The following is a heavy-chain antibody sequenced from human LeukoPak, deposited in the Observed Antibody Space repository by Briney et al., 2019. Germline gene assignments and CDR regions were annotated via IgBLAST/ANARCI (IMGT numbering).Heavy chain of an antibody. CDR1: GFTVSSNY. V-gene: IGHV3-66*01. D-gene: IGHD4-17*01. CDR3: ASLSYGDYDFDY. CDR2: IYSGGST. Sequence: PGGSLRLSCAASGFTVSSNYMSWVRQAPGKGLEWVSVIYSGGSTYYAGSVKGRFTISRDNPKNTLYLQMNSLRAEDTAVYYCASLSYGDYDFDYWGQGTLVTVSS. J-gene: IGHJ4*02.